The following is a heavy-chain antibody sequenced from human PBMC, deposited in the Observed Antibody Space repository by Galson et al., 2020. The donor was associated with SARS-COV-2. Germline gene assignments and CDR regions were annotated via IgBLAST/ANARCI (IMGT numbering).Heavy chain of an antibody. CDR1: GDTFSSYA. Sequence: SVKVSCKASGDTFSSYAISWVRQAPGQGLEWMGGIIPILGIANYAQKFQGRVTITADKSTSTAYMELSSLRSEDTAVYYCARPTDCSSTSCYLFYWGQGTLVTVSS. J-gene: IGHJ4*02. V-gene: IGHV1-69*10. CDR3: ARPTDCSSTSCYLFY. CDR2: IIPILGIA. D-gene: IGHD2-2*01.